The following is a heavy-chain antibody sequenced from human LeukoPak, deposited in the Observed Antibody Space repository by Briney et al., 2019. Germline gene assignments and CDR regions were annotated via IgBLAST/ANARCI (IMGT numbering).Heavy chain of an antibody. CDR3: ARDQSYGYPRDY. CDR2: INPNSGGT. Sequence: ASVKVSCEASGYTFTGYHMHWVRQAPGQGLEWMGRINPNSGGTNYAQKFQGRVTMTRDTSISTAYMELSRLRSDDTAVYYCARDQSYGYPRDYWGQGTLVTVSS. J-gene: IGHJ4*02. V-gene: IGHV1-2*06. CDR1: GYTFTGYH. D-gene: IGHD5-18*01.